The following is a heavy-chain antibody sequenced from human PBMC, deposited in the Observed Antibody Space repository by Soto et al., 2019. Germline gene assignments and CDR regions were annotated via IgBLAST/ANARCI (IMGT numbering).Heavy chain of an antibody. CDR3: ASETNGDQLGFDY. V-gene: IGHV3-23*01. CDR2: VSNSGGYT. CDR1: GFNFSSFA. J-gene: IGHJ4*02. Sequence: EVQLLESGGGLVQPGGSLRLSCAASGFNFSSFAMSWVRQAPGKGLEWVSTVSNSGGYTYHADSVKGRFTISRDNSNNRLYLQMNGLRAEDTAVYYCASETNGDQLGFDYWGQGTLITVSS. D-gene: IGHD4-17*01.